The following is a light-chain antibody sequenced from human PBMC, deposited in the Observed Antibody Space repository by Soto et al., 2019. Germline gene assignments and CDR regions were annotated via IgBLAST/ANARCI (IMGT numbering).Light chain of an antibody. V-gene: IGKV3-20*01. J-gene: IGKJ4*01. CDR2: GAS. Sequence: EIVLTQSPGTLSLSPGERATLSCRASQSVSSTYLAWYQQKPGQAPRLLIYGASRRATGIPDRFSGSGSGTDFTLTISRLEPEDFAVYYCQQYGSSPPRLTFGGGTKVEI. CDR3: QQYGSSPPRLT. CDR1: QSVSSTY.